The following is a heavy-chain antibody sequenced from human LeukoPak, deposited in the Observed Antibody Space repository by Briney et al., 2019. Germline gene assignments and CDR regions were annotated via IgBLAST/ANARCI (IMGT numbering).Heavy chain of an antibody. V-gene: IGHV3-23*01. CDR3: AKDLGVYGILLYYFDS. J-gene: IGHJ4*02. CDR1: GFTFSSYA. D-gene: IGHD5/OR15-5a*01. CDR2: XSGAGTT. Sequence: GGPLRLSCGASGFTFSSYAMSWVRQAPXXXXXXVXXXSGAGTTYYADSVKGRFTISRDNSKNTMYLQMNRLRGEDTAVYYCAKDLGVYGILLYYFDSWGQGTLVTVSS.